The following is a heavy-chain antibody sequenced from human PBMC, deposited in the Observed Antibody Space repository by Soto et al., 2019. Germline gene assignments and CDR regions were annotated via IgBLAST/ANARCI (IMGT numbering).Heavy chain of an antibody. Sequence: PSETLSLTCTVSGGSISSYYWSRIRQPPGKGLEWIGYIYYSGSTNYNPSLKSRVTISVDTSKNQFSLKLSSVTAADTAVYYCARDYAGGYYFDYWGQGTLVTVSS. D-gene: IGHD3-16*01. CDR1: GGSISSYY. CDR2: IYYSGST. J-gene: IGHJ4*02. V-gene: IGHV4-59*01. CDR3: ARDYAGGYYFDY.